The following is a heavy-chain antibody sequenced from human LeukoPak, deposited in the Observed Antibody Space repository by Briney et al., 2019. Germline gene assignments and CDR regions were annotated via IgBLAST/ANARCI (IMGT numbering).Heavy chain of an antibody. Sequence: SVKVSYKASGYTFTSYYMHWVRQAPGQGLEWMVIIKPSGGSTSYAQKFQGRVTMTRDTSTSTVYMELSSLRSEDTAVYYCARASYSSGSYLRRDFDYWGQGTLVTVSS. CDR3: ARASYSSGSYLRRDFDY. CDR2: IKPSGGST. D-gene: IGHD3-10*01. V-gene: IGHV1-46*03. J-gene: IGHJ4*02. CDR1: GYTFTSYY.